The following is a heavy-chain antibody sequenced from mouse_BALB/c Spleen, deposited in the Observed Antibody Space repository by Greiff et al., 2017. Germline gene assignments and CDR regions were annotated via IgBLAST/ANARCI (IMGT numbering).Heavy chain of an antibody. CDR2: IYPGDGDT. Sequence: QVQLQQSGAELMKPGASVKISCKATGYTFSSYWIEWVKQRPGQGLEWIGAIYPGDGDTRYTQKFKGKATLTADKSSSTAYMQLSSLASEDSAVYYCARGAYWGQGTLVTVSA. CDR3: ARGAY. CDR1: GYTFSSYW. J-gene: IGHJ3*01. V-gene: IGHV1-87*01.